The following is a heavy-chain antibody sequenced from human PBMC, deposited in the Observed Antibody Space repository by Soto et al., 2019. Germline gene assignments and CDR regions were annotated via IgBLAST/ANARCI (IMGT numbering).Heavy chain of an antibody. V-gene: IGHV3-33*01. CDR1: GFTFSGYG. CDR3: ARHDGRGYTNWSGGGGALDI. CDR2: IWHDGSNE. J-gene: IGHJ3*02. D-gene: IGHD5-12*01. Sequence: QVQLVESGGGVVQPGRSLRLSCAASGFTFSGYGMNWVRQAPGKGLEWVAIIWHDGSNEYYADSVKGRFAISRDNSKNAMYLEMDSLRVEDTAVYYCARHDGRGYTNWSGGGGALDIWGQGTVVTVSS.